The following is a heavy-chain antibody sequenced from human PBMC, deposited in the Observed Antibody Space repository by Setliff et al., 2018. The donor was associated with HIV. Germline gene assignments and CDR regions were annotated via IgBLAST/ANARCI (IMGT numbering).Heavy chain of an antibody. CDR2: IIPILGIA. CDR3: ARDSPLYYYEGEYPTLNYYGMDV. J-gene: IGHJ6*02. V-gene: IGHV1-69*10. Sequence: SVKVFCKASGGPFSSYAISWVRQDPGQGLEWMGGIIPILGIANYAQKFQGRVTITADKYTFTAYMELSSLRSEDTAVYYCARDSPLYYYEGEYPTLNYYGMDVCGQGTTVTV. D-gene: IGHD3-22*01. CDR1: GGPFSSYA.